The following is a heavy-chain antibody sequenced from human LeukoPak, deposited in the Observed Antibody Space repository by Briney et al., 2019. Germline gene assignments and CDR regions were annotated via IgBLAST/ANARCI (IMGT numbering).Heavy chain of an antibody. V-gene: IGHV4-59*01. J-gene: IGHJ5*02. CDR1: GGSISSYY. CDR2: IFYSGST. Sequence: SETLSLTCTVSGGSISSYYWSWIRRPPGKGLEWIGYIFYSGSTNYNPSLKSRVTISVDTSKNQFSLKLSSVTAADTAIYYCAREIAARWFDPWGQGTLVTVSS. CDR3: AREIAARWFDP. D-gene: IGHD6-13*01.